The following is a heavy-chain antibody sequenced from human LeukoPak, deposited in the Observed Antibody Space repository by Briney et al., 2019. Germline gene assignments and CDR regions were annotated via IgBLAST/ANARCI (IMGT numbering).Heavy chain of an antibody. Sequence: GSLRLSCAASGFTFSSYAMSWVRQAPGRGLEWVSAISGSGGSTYYADSVKGRFTISRDNSKNTLYLQMNSLRAEDTAAYYCAKDKCSGGSCPPSFDYWGQGTLVTVSS. D-gene: IGHD2-15*01. J-gene: IGHJ4*02. V-gene: IGHV3-23*01. CDR1: GFTFSSYA. CDR3: AKDKCSGGSCPPSFDY. CDR2: ISGSGGST.